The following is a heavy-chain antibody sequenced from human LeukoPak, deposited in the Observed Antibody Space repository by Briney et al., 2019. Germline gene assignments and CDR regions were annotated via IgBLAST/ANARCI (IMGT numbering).Heavy chain of an antibody. J-gene: IGHJ4*02. Sequence: GESLKISCKGSGYSFTTYWIGWVRQMPGKGLEWMGIIYPGDSETKYSPSFQGQVTISADKSINTDSLQWSSLKASDTATYYCARRAADSSSLGYWGQGTLVTVSS. D-gene: IGHD6-6*01. V-gene: IGHV5-51*01. CDR3: ARRAADSSSLGY. CDR2: IYPGDSET. CDR1: GYSFTTYW.